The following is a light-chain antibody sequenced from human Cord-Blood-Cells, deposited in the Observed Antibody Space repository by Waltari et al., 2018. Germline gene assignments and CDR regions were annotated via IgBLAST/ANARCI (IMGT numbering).Light chain of an antibody. J-gene: IGLJ3*02. V-gene: IGLV2-8*01. CDR1: SRDVGGHNY. Sequence: QSALTQPPSASGSPGQSVTISCTGTSRDVGGHNYVSWYQQHPGKAPKLIIYEVSKRPSGVPDRFSGSKSGNTASLTVSGLQAEDEADYYCSSYAGSNNWVFGGGTKLTVL. CDR3: SSYAGSNNWV. CDR2: EVS.